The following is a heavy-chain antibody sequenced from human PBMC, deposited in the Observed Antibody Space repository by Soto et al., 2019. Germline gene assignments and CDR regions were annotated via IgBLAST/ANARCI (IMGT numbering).Heavy chain of an antibody. CDR2: ISAYNGNT. J-gene: IGHJ3*02. Sequence: QVQLVQSGAEVKKPGASVKVSCKASGYTFTSYGISWVRQAPGQGLEWMGWISAYNGNTNYAQKLQGRVTMTTDTSTSTADMELRSLRSDDTAVYYCARDLALIAAAGTEVAFDIWGQGTMVTVSS. CDR1: GYTFTSYG. D-gene: IGHD6-13*01. V-gene: IGHV1-18*01. CDR3: ARDLALIAAAGTEVAFDI.